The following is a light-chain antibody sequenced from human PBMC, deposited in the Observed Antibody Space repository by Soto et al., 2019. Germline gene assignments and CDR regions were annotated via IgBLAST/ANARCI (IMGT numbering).Light chain of an antibody. Sequence: QSVLTQPPSVSGAPGQRVTISCTGSSSNIGADYDVHWYQQRPGTAPKLLIFGNINRPSGVPGRFSGSKSGTSASLAITGLQAEDEGDYYCQSYDSTRSARYVFGTGTKLTVL. CDR3: QSYDSTRSARYV. V-gene: IGLV1-40*01. CDR1: SSNIGADYD. CDR2: GNI. J-gene: IGLJ1*01.